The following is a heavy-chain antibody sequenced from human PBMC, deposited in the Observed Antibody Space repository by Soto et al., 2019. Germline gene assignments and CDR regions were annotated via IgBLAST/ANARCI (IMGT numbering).Heavy chain of an antibody. D-gene: IGHD3-9*01. CDR3: ARHRKYYDILTGYYIPSHMDV. V-gene: IGHV4-39*01. CDR1: GASINDSSYF. J-gene: IGHJ6*02. Sequence: PSETLSLTCTVSGASINDSSYFWGWIRQPPGKGLECIGSIYYSGITHYNPSLKSRVTISVDTSKNQFSLKLSSVTAADTAVYSCARHRKYYDILTGYYIPSHMDVWGQGTTVTVSS. CDR2: IYYSGIT.